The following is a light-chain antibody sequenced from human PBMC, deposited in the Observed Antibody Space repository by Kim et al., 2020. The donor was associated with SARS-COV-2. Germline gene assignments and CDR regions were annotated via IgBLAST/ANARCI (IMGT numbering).Light chain of an antibody. CDR3: CSTGNNLDYV. CDR2: YVR. J-gene: IGLJ1*01. V-gene: IGLV2-14*03. Sequence: QSALTQPVSLSGSLGQSITISCSGTRGDIGNSDAVSWYQQHSGEAPRLIISYVRNRPSGVSTRFSGSKSANMAFLTISGLQSEDEADYYCCSTGNNLDYVFGSGTKVTVL. CDR1: RGDIGNSDA.